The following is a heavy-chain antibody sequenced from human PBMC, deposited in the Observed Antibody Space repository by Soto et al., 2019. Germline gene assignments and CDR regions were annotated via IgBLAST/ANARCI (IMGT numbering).Heavy chain of an antibody. CDR1: GYTFTSYA. CDR2: INAGNGNT. D-gene: IGHD2-15*01. Sequence: ASVKVSFKASGYTFTSYAMHLVRQAHGQRLEWMGWINAGNGNTKYSQKFQGRVTITRDTSASTAYMELSSLRSEDTAVYYCARDLGGWPDYWGQGTLVTVSS. V-gene: IGHV1-3*01. CDR3: ARDLGGWPDY. J-gene: IGHJ4*02.